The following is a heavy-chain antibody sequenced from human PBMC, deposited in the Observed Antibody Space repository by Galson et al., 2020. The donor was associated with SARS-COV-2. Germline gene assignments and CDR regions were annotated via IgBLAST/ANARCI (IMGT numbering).Heavy chain of an antibody. D-gene: IGHD3-10*01. CDR2: ISYDGSNK. J-gene: IGHJ6*02. V-gene: IGHV3-30*18. Sequence: GGSLRLSCAASGFTFSSYGMHWVRQAPGKGLEWVAVISYDGSNKYYADSVKGRFTISRDNSKNTLYLQMNSLRAEDTAVYYCAKDRGYYGSGRNNYYGMDVWGQGTTVTVSS. CDR1: GFTFSSYG. CDR3: AKDRGYYGSGRNNYYGMDV.